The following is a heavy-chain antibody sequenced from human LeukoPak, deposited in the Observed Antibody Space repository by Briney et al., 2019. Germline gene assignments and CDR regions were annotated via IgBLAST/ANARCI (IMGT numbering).Heavy chain of an antibody. J-gene: IGHJ3*02. CDR1: GGTFSSYA. V-gene: IGHV1-69*04. CDR3: ASIAVAGRDAFDI. D-gene: IGHD6-19*01. Sequence: SVKVSCKASGGTFSSYAISWVRQAPGQGLEWMGRIIPILGIANYAQKFQGRVTITADKSTSTAHMELSSLRSEDTAVYYCASIAVAGRDAFDIWGQGTMVTVSS. CDR2: IIPILGIA.